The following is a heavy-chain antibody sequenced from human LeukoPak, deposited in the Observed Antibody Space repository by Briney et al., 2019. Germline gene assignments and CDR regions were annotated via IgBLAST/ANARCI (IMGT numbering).Heavy chain of an antibody. V-gene: IGHV4-4*07. J-gene: IGHJ4*02. D-gene: IGHD3-22*01. CDR1: GGSISGYY. CDR3: ARGAHYYDSSGYYYTVITDY. Sequence: PSETLSLTCTVSGGSISGYYWSWIRQPAGKGLEWIGRIYTSGSTNYNPSLKSRVTMSVDTSKNQFSLKLSSVTAADTAVYYCARGAHYYDSSGYYYTVITDYWGQGTLVTVSS. CDR2: IYTSGST.